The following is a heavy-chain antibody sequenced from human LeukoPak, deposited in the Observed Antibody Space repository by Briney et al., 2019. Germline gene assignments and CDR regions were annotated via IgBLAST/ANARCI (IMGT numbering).Heavy chain of an antibody. CDR1: GYRFTSYW. V-gene: IGHV5-51*01. CDR3: AVGNSRGWYFSDNWFDP. Sequence: GESLKISCKGSGYRFTSYWIGWVRQMPGKGLEWMGIIYPGDSDTRYSPSFQGQVTIPADKSISTAYLQWSSLKASDTAMYYCAVGNSRGWYFSDNWFDPWGQGSLVTVSS. D-gene: IGHD6-19*01. CDR2: IYPGDSDT. J-gene: IGHJ5*02.